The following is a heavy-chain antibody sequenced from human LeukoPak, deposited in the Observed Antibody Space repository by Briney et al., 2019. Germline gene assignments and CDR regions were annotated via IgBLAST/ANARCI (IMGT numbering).Heavy chain of an antibody. V-gene: IGHV1-8*03. CDR2: INPNSDNT. CDR1: GYTFTGYY. D-gene: IGHD6-13*01. J-gene: IGHJ6*03. CDR3: ARGRRIAAAGKVYYYYMDV. Sequence: ASVKLSCKASGYTFTGYYMRCVRQAPGQALEWMVWINPNSDNTGYAQKFQGRVTITRNTSISTAYMELSSLRSEDTAVYYCARGRRIAAAGKVYYYYMDVWGKGTTVTVSS.